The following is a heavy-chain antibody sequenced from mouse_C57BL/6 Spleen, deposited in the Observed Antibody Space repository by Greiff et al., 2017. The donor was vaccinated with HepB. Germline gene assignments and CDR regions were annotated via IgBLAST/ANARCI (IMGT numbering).Heavy chain of an antibody. CDR1: GYTFTSYW. V-gene: IGHV1-59*01. CDR2: IDPSDSYT. J-gene: IGHJ4*01. CDR3: AIYYGNYGDYAMDY. D-gene: IGHD2-1*01. Sequence: QVQLQQPGAELVRPGPSVKLSCKASGYTFTSYWMHWVKQRPGQGLEWIGVIDPSDSYTNYNQKFKGKATLTVDTSSSTAYMQLSSLTSEDSAVYYCAIYYGNYGDYAMDYWGQGTSVTVSS.